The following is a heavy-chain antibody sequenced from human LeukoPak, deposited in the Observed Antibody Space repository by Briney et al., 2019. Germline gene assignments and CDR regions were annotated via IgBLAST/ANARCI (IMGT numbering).Heavy chain of an antibody. CDR1: GFTFDDYG. CDR2: INWNGDNT. J-gene: IGHJ6*03. V-gene: IGHV3-20*04. Sequence: PGGSLRLSCAASGFTFDDYGMSWVRQAPGKGLEWVSDINWNGDNTGYADSVKGRFTISRDNAKNSLYLQMNSLRAEDTALYYCARRESSYQNYYYYYHMDVWGKGTTVTVSS. CDR3: ARRESSYQNYYYYYHMDV. D-gene: IGHD3-16*02.